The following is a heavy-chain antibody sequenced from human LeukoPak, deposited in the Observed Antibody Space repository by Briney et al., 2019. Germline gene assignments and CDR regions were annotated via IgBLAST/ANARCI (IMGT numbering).Heavy chain of an antibody. J-gene: IGHJ4*02. CDR1: GYSFTSYW. V-gene: IGHV5-51*01. D-gene: IGHD3-22*01. Sequence: GESLKISCKGSGYSFTSYWIGWVRQMPGKGLEWMGIIYPGDSDTRYSPSFQGQVTISADKSISTAYLQWSSLKASDTAMHYCARQLRYYDSSGYGTNDYWGQGTLVTVSS. CDR2: IYPGDSDT. CDR3: ARQLRYYDSSGYGTNDY.